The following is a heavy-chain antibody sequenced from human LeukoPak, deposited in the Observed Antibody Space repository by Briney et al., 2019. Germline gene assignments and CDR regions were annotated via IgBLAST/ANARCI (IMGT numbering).Heavy chain of an antibody. V-gene: IGHV3-21*01. CDR3: ASPRQSETYYDFWSGYLGYDY. D-gene: IGHD3-3*01. CDR2: ISSSSSYI. CDR1: GLTFNMYT. Sequence: GGSLRLSCAASGLTFNMYTMNWLRQAPGKGLEWVSSISSSSSYIYYADSVKGRFTISRDNAKNSLYLQMNSLRAEDTAVYYCASPRQSETYYDFWSGYLGYDYWGQGTLVTVSS. J-gene: IGHJ4*02.